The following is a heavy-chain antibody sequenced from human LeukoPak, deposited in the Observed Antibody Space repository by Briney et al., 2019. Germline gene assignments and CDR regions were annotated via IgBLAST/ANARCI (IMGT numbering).Heavy chain of an antibody. V-gene: IGHV1-58*02. J-gene: IGHJ4*02. D-gene: IGHD6-19*01. Sequence: ASVKVSCKASGFTFTSSAMQWVRQARGQRLEWIGWIVVGSGNTNYAQKFQERVTITRDMSTSTAYMELSSLRSEDTAVYYCAALFGYSSGWPDYWGQGTLVTVSS. CDR2: IVVGSGNT. CDR3: AALFGYSSGWPDY. CDR1: GFTFTSSA.